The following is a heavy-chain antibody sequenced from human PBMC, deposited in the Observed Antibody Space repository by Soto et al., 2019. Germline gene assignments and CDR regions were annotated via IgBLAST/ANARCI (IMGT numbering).Heavy chain of an antibody. CDR1: GFTFSTYP. J-gene: IGHJ2*01. Sequence: QVEVVESGGGVVQPGTSLRLSCAASGFTFSTYPMHWVRQAPGKGLEWVAFISNDGSNNYYADSVKGRFTISRDNSNNGLYLQMDCLRAEDTAVYHCARTLVGAIQYWYFDLWGRGTLVTVSS. V-gene: IGHV3-30-3*01. D-gene: IGHD1-26*01. CDR2: ISNDGSNN. CDR3: ARTLVGAIQYWYFDL.